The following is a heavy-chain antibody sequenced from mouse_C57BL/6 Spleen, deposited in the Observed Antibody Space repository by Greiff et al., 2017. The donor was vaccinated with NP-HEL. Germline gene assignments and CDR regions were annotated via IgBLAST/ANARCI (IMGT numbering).Heavy chain of an antibody. CDR3: ALTTVVSYWYFDV. CDR1: GYTFTSYW. V-gene: IGHV1-53*01. Sequence: VQLKQPGTELVKPGASVKLSCKASGYTFTSYWMHWVKQRPGQGLEWIGNINPSNGGTNYNEKFKSKATLTVDKSSSTAYMQLSSLTSEDSAVYYCALTTVVSYWYFDVWGTGTTVTVSS. J-gene: IGHJ1*03. CDR2: INPSNGGT. D-gene: IGHD1-1*01.